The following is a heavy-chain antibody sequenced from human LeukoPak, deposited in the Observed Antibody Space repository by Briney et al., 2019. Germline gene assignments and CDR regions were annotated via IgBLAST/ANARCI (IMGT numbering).Heavy chain of an antibody. D-gene: IGHD3-10*01. Sequence: PGGSLRLSCAASGFTFDDYAMHWVRQAPGKGLEWVSGISWNSGSIGYADSVKGRFTISRDNAKNSLYLQMNSLRAEDTALYYCAKAWGYYGSGSSAPDYWGQGTLVTVSS. J-gene: IGHJ4*02. V-gene: IGHV3-9*01. CDR1: GFTFDDYA. CDR3: AKAWGYYGSGSSAPDY. CDR2: ISWNSGSI.